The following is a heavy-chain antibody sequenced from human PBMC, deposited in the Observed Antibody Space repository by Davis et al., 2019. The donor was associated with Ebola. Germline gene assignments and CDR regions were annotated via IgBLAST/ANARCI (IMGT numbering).Heavy chain of an antibody. J-gene: IGHJ1*01. CDR2: IIPIFGTA. V-gene: IGHV1-69*13. CDR3: ARIIAVAGFEYFQH. CDR1: GGTFSSYA. D-gene: IGHD6-19*01. Sequence: SVKVSCKASGGTFSSYAISWVRQAPGQGLEWMGGIIPIFGTANYAQKFQGRVTITADESTSTAYMELSSLRSEDTAVYYCARIIAVAGFEYFQHWGQGTLVTVSS.